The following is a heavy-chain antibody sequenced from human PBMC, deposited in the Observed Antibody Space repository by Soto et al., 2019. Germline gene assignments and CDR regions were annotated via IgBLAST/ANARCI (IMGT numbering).Heavy chain of an antibody. CDR3: AKETFFFESPTSYSAQRPRWFDP. J-gene: IGHJ5*02. CDR2: ISSSGRST. Sequence: EEQLVESGGGLIQPGGSLRLSCAASGFTFSDFNMNWVRQAPGKGLEWISYISSSGRSTYYADSVKGRFTISRDNANNSFFLQMNSLVDEDSAVYYCAKETFFFESPTSYSAQRPRWFDPWGPGPLVTVSA. V-gene: IGHV3-48*02. CDR1: GFTFSDFN. D-gene: IGHD2-21*01.